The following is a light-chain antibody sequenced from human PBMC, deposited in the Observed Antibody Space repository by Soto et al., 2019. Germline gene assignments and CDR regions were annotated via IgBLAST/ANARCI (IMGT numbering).Light chain of an antibody. Sequence: QPVLTQSPSASASLGASVKLTCTLSSGNSSYAIAWHQQQPEKGPRYLMKLNSDGSHSKGDGIPDRFSGSSSGAERYLTISSLQSEDEADYYCQTWGTGIVFGGGTKVTVL. J-gene: IGLJ2*01. CDR2: LNSDGSH. V-gene: IGLV4-69*01. CDR1: SGNSSYA. CDR3: QTWGTGIV.